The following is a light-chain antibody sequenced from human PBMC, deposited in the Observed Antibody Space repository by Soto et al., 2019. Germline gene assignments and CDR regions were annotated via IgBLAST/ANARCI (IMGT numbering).Light chain of an antibody. CDR2: AAS. CDR3: QQRSNWLT. V-gene: IGKV3-11*01. J-gene: IGKJ4*01. Sequence: EIVLTQSAATLSMSPGERATLSRRASQSVSSYIPRYQKKPGQAPRLLIFAASNRATGIPARFSGSGSGTAFTLTISSVEPEDFAVYYCQQRSNWLTFGGGTKV. CDR1: QSVSSY.